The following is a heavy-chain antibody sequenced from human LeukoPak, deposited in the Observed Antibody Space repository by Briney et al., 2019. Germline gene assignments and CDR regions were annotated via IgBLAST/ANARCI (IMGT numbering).Heavy chain of an antibody. V-gene: IGHV3-30-3*01. J-gene: IGHJ4*02. CDR3: ARGPPYSSSWYFDY. CDR2: ISYDGSNK. CDR1: GFTFSTYA. D-gene: IGHD6-13*01. Sequence: GRSLRLSCAASGFTFSTYAMHWVRQAPGKGLEWVAVISYDGSNKYYADSVKGRFTVSRDNSKNTLYLQVNSLRAEDTAVYYCARGPPYSSSWYFDYWGQGTLVTVSS.